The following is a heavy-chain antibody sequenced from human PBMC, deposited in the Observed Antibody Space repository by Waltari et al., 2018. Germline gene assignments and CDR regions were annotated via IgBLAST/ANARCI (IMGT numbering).Heavy chain of an antibody. J-gene: IGHJ4*02. Sequence: EVQLVESGGGLVQPGGSLRLSCAASGFPFRNCWMDWVRQAPGKGLVWVSRIYGDGTTTHYADSVKGRFSVSRDNAKNTLYLQMNSLRAEDTAVYYCARTVAGSFDHWGQGTLVNVSS. D-gene: IGHD6-19*01. CDR2: IYGDGTTT. V-gene: IGHV3-74*01. CDR3: ARTVAGSFDH. CDR1: GFPFRNCW.